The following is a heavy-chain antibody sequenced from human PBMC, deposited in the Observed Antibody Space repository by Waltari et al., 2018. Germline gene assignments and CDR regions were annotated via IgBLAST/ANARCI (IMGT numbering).Heavy chain of an antibody. D-gene: IGHD1-26*01. V-gene: IGHV4-38-2*01. CDR1: GYFITSAYW. CDR3: AGHEWGLPGF. Sequence: QVQLLESGPGLVRPSESLSLACGVSGYFITSAYWWAWFRQPPGKGLEWIASIPYTGNTQYSPPLKSRVTISADKSKNEVSLRLTSVTAADTAVYYCAGHEWGLPGFWGQGTLVTVSS. J-gene: IGHJ4*02. CDR2: IPYTGNT.